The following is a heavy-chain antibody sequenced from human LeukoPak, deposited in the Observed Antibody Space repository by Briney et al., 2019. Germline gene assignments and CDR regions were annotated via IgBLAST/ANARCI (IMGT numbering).Heavy chain of an antibody. Sequence: GGSLRLSCAASGFTFSSYAMSWVRQAPGKGLEWVGRIKSNNDGGTTDYAAPVKGRVTISRDDSKNTLYLQMNNLKTEDTAVYYCTTFPSGFDIWGQGTVVSVSS. CDR1: GFTFSSYA. D-gene: IGHD3-3*01. CDR2: IKSNNDGGTT. V-gene: IGHV3-15*05. CDR3: TTFPSGFDI. J-gene: IGHJ3*02.